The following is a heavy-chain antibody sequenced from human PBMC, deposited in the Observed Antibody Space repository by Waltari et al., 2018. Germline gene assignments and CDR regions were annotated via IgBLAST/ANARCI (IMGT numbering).Heavy chain of an antibody. Sequence: VQVVESGGGLVRPGGSLRLSCIGSGFNFSNYFIHWVRQAPGEGPVWVARINNDGSIVNYADSVKGRFSISRDNAKSTVYLQMNNLRGEDTALYHCLNYDFDSWGQGTLVTVSS. J-gene: IGHJ4*02. V-gene: IGHV3-74*01. CDR1: GFNFSNYF. D-gene: IGHD1-7*01. CDR3: LNYDFDS. CDR2: INNDGSIV.